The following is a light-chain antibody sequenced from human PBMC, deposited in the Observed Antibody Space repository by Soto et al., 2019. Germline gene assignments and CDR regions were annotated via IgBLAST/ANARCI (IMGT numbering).Light chain of an antibody. CDR2: DVS. Sequence: QSVLTQPASVSGSPGQSITISCTGTSSDVGGYNYVSWYQQHPGKAPKLMIYDVSDRPSGVSNRFSGSKSGNTASLTLSGLQAEDEADYYCSSYTSSSTPVFGGGTKLTVL. J-gene: IGLJ2*01. CDR3: SSYTSSSTPV. CDR1: SSDVGGYNY. V-gene: IGLV2-14*01.